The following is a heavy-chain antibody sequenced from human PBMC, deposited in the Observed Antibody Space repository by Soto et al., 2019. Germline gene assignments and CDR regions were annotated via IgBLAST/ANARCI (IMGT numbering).Heavy chain of an antibody. D-gene: IGHD3-3*01. CDR3: ARGPYYDFWSGYYNYYYGMDV. Sequence: SETLSLTCAVYGGSFSGYYWSWIRQPPGKGLEWIGEINHSGSTNYNPSLKSRVTISVDTSKNQFSLKLSSVTAADTAVYYCARGPYYDFWSGYYNYYYGMDVWGQGTTVTVSS. CDR1: GGSFSGYY. CDR2: INHSGST. J-gene: IGHJ6*02. V-gene: IGHV4-34*01.